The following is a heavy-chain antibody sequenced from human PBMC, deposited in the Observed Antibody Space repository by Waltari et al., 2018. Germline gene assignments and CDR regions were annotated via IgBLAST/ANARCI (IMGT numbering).Heavy chain of an antibody. CDR3: ARDEVGGYFAL. D-gene: IGHD6-19*01. CDR1: GFTFSCYW. CDR2: MKQDGRQK. Sequence: EVQLVESGGGLVQPGGSLRLSCAASGFTFSCYWMSWVRQAPGKGLEWVANMKQDGRQKGYVDSVKGRFTISRDNSKNSVYLQMNNLRVEDTAIYYCARDEVGGYFALWGQGTLVTVSS. J-gene: IGHJ4*02. V-gene: IGHV3-7*01.